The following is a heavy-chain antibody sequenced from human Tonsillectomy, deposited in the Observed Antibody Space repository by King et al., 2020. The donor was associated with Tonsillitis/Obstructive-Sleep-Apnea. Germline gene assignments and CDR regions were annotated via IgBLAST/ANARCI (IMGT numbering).Heavy chain of an antibody. D-gene: IGHD3-3*01. Sequence: VQLVESGTEVKKPGASVKVSCKASGYTFTSYGISWVRQAPGQGLEWMGWISAYNGNTNYAQKLQGRVTMTTETSTSTAYMELRSLRSDDTAVYYCARGRFLEWLLRTDYYYHMDVWGKGTTVTVSS. V-gene: IGHV1-18*01. CDR2: ISAYNGNT. J-gene: IGHJ6*03. CDR1: GYTFTSYG. CDR3: ARGRFLEWLLRTDYYYHMDV.